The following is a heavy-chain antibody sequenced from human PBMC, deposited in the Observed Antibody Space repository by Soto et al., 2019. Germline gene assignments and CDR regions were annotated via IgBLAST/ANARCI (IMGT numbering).Heavy chain of an antibody. V-gene: IGHV5-51*01. Sequence: GESLKISCQGSGYTFANYWIAWVRQMPGKGLELMGIIYPIESDARYSPSFQGQVSISADKTISTAYLQWRSLRASDTGIYYCARHRRRGGSSDAGWFDPCGQGTMVTVYS. CDR3: ARHRRRGGSSDAGWFDP. J-gene: IGHJ5*02. CDR2: IYPIESDA. D-gene: IGHD2-15*01. CDR1: GYTFANYW.